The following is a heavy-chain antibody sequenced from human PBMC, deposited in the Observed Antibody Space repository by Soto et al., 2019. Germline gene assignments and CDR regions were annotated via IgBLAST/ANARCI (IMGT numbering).Heavy chain of an antibody. V-gene: IGHV3-23*01. CDR3: AKDTLSMTTVTTVDY. CDR1: GLTFSSYA. Sequence: PGGVLRLSCAASGLTFSSYAMSWVRQAPGKGLEWVSAISGSGGSTYYADSVKGRFTISRDNSKNTLYLQMNSLRAEDTAVYYCAKDTLSMTTVTTVDYWGQGTLVTVSS. CDR2: ISGSGGST. D-gene: IGHD4-17*01. J-gene: IGHJ4*02.